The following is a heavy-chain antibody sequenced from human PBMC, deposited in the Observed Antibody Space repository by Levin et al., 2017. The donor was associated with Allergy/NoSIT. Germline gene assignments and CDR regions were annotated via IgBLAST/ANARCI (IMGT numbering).Heavy chain of an antibody. J-gene: IGHJ4*02. CDR2: IYYSGST. CDR3: SRDRFNSGYGRGIDY. D-gene: IGHD5-18*01. V-gene: IGHV4-39*07. CDR1: GGSISSSNYY. Sequence: SETLSLTCTVSGGSISSSNYYWGWIRQPPGKGLEWIGIIYYSGSTYYNPSLKSRVTISVDTSKNQFSLKLSSVTAADTAVYYCSRDRFNSGYGRGIDYWGQGTLVTVSS.